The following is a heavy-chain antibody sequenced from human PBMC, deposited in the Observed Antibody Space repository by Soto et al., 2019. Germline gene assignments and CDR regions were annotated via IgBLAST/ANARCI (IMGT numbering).Heavy chain of an antibody. Sequence: GSLRLSCAASGFTFSSYAMSWVRQAPGKGLEWVSTVSGSGGNTYYADSVKGRFTISRDNSENTLYLQMISLRAEGMAIYYCAKGPHSSGWHYFDYWGQGTLVTVSS. CDR2: VSGSGGNT. CDR3: AKGPHSSGWHYFDY. CDR1: GFTFSSYA. J-gene: IGHJ4*02. D-gene: IGHD6-19*01. V-gene: IGHV3-23*01.